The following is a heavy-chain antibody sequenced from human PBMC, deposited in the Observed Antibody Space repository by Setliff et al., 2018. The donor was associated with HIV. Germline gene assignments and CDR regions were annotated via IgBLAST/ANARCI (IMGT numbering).Heavy chain of an antibody. J-gene: IGHJ4*02. Sequence: KTSETLSLTCTVSGGSISSSSHYWSWIRQPPGKGLEWIGYIYYSGSTNYNPSLKSRVTISLDTSKNQFSLKLSSVTAADTAVYYCASFVPLYGADYWGQGMLVTVSS. V-gene: IGHV4-61*01. CDR2: IYYSGST. D-gene: IGHD3-10*01. CDR3: ASFVPLYGADY. CDR1: GGSISSSSHY.